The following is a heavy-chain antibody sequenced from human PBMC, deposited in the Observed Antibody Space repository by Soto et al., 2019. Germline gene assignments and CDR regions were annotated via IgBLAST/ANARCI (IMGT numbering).Heavy chain of an antibody. D-gene: IGHD5-12*01. CDR3: SRIRTGYYYFDY. Sequence: SGPTLVNPTQTLTLTCTFSGFSLSTSGMCVSWIRQPPGKALEWLARIDWDDDKYYNTSLKTRLTISKDTSKNQVVLTMTNMDPVDTATYYCSRIRTGYYYFDYWGQRTLVTVSS. V-gene: IGHV2-70*11. CDR2: IDWDDDK. J-gene: IGHJ4*02. CDR1: GFSLSTSGMC.